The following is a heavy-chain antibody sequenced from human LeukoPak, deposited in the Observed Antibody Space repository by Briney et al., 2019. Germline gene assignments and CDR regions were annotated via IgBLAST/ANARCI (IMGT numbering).Heavy chain of an antibody. CDR1: GFTFSSYS. D-gene: IGHD3-22*01. J-gene: IGHJ5*02. Sequence: GGSLRLSCAASGFTFSSYSMNWIRQAPGKGLEWISSISSSSSYIYYADSVKGRFTISRDNAKNSLYLQMNSLRADNTAVYYCARDSYYYDSSGYLNWFDPWGQGTLVTVSS. CDR3: ARDSYYYDSSGYLNWFDP. V-gene: IGHV3-21*01. CDR2: ISSSSSYI.